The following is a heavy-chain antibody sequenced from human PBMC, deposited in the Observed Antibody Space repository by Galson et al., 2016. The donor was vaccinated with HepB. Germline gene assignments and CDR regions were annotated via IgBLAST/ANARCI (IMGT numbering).Heavy chain of an antibody. CDR2: KEKDGSEK. Sequence: SLRLSCAASRFTFSNYWMSWVRQAPGKGLEWVANKEKDGSEKYYADSVKGRFTISRDNAKNSLYLQMNSLRAEDTAVYYCAREWLRGYFDWFRKGAFDIWGQGTMVTVSS. D-gene: IGHD3-9*01. CDR1: RFTFSNYW. CDR3: AREWLRGYFDWFRKGAFDI. J-gene: IGHJ3*02. V-gene: IGHV3-7*03.